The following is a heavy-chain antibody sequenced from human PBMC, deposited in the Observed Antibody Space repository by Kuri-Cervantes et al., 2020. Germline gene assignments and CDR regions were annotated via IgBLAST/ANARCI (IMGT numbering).Heavy chain of an antibody. CDR1: AFTLSNYG. J-gene: IGHJ6*02. V-gene: IGHV3-33*01. CDR3: ARMPHIVGATPVYYYYGMEV. CDR2: IWFDGSHK. Sequence: GESLKISCAASAFTLSNYGMHWVRQAPGKGLKWVPLIWFDGSHKDAGSVKGRFTISRDNSKNTLFLQMNSLRAEDTAVYYCARMPHIVGATPVYYYYGMEVWGQGTTVTVSS. D-gene: IGHD1-26*01.